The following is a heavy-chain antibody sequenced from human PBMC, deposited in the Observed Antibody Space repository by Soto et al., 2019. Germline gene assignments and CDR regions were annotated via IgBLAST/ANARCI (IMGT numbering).Heavy chain of an antibody. V-gene: IGHV3-64D*06. Sequence: ETLSLSCSASGFRFSGSAMHWVRQAPGKGPEYVSAISTSGRDTYYADSVKGRFTISRDNSKNTVHLQMSSLRTEDTAIYYCLRDVFGVVIFDSWGQGTPVTVSS. J-gene: IGHJ4*02. D-gene: IGHD3-3*01. CDR3: LRDVFGVVIFDS. CDR1: GFRFSGSA. CDR2: ISTSGRDT.